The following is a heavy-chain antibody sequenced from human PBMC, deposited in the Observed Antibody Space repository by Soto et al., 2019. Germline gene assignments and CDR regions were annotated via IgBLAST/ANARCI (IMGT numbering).Heavy chain of an antibody. Sequence: QITLKESGPTLVRPTQTLTLTCTFSGFSLSTTGVGVGWIRQPPGKALEWLALIYWDHDKRYSPSLKSRLTITKDTSKNEVILTMTNMDPVDTATYYCARILRDYGLGRERANYFDPWGSGNLVTVSS. V-gene: IGHV2-5*02. CDR2: IYWDHDK. CDR3: ARILRDYGLGRERANYFDP. J-gene: IGHJ5*02. D-gene: IGHD3-10*01. CDR1: GFSLSTTGVG.